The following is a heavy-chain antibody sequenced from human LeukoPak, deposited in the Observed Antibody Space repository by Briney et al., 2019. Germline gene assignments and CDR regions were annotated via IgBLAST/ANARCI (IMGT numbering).Heavy chain of an antibody. CDR2: INHSGST. D-gene: IGHD6-19*01. CDR3: ARPKRIAVAGSGWFDP. J-gene: IGHJ5*02. Sequence: PSETLSLTCAVYGGSFSGYYWSWIRQPPGKGLQWIGDINHSGSTNYNPSLKSRVTISVDTSKNQFSLKLSSVTAADTAVYYCARPKRIAVAGSGWFDPWGQGTLVTVSS. CDR1: GGSFSGYY. V-gene: IGHV4-34*01.